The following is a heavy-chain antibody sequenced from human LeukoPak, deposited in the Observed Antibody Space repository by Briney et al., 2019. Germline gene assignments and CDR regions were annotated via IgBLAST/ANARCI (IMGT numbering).Heavy chain of an antibody. Sequence: PGGSLRLSCAASGFTVSSNYMSWVRQAPGKGLEWVSVIYSGGSTYYADSVKGRFTISRDNSKNTLYLQMNSLRAEDTAVYYCARDLRITMVRGAPGYYYGMDVWGQGTTVTVSS. CDR2: IYSGGST. D-gene: IGHD3-10*01. CDR1: GFTVSSNY. J-gene: IGHJ6*02. V-gene: IGHV3-66*01. CDR3: ARDLRITMVRGAPGYYYGMDV.